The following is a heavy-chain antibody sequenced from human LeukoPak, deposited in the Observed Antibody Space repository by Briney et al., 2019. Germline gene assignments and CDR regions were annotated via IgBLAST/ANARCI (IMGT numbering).Heavy chain of an antibody. V-gene: IGHV3-30-3*01. D-gene: IGHD2-8*01. CDR3: ARSQWSDY. Sequence: PWGSLRLSCAASGFTFSNYAMYWVRQAPGKGLEWVAVISYDENNKYYTDSVKGRFTISRDNSKNTLYLQMNSLRAEDTAVYYCARSQWSDYWGQGTLVTVSS. J-gene: IGHJ4*02. CDR1: GFTFSNYA. CDR2: ISYDENNK.